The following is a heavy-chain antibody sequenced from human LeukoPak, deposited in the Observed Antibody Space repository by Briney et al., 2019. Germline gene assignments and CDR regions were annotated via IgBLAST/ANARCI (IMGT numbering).Heavy chain of an antibody. Sequence: SETLSLTCTVSGGSISISSYYWGWIRQPPRKGLEWIGSIYYSGNTYYNPSLKSRVTISVDTSQNQFSLRLDSVTAAGTAVYYCARLLVNGDLGGDYWGEGTLVTVSS. J-gene: IGHJ4*02. CDR3: ARLLVNGDLGGDY. CDR1: GGSISISSYY. CDR2: IYYSGNT. D-gene: IGHD3-10*01. V-gene: IGHV4-39*01.